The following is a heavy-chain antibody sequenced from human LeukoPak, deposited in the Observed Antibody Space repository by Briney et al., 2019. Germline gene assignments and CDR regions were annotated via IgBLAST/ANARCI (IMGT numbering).Heavy chain of an antibody. CDR1: GDSVSSNIAA. CDR2: TYYRRSKWYN. D-gene: IGHD6-19*01. Sequence: PSETLSVTCAISGDSVSSNIAAWNWIRQSPSRGLEWLGRTYYRRSKWYNDYALSVKSRIIINPDTFKNQFSLQLNSVSPEDTAVYYCARDLDGGWFDFDYWGQGTLVTVSS. J-gene: IGHJ4*02. V-gene: IGHV6-1*01. CDR3: ARDLDGGWFDFDY.